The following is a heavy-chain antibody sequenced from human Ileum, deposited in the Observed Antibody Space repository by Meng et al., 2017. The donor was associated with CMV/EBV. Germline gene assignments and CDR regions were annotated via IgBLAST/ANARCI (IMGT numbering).Heavy chain of an antibody. V-gene: IGHV3-7*01. CDR2: INQDGSEK. D-gene: IGHD2/OR15-2a*01. CDR1: GFTFSDYW. Sequence: GGSLRLSCVASGFTFSDYWMNWVRQAPGKGLEWVANINQDGSEKFYVVSVKGRFTISRDNARNSLYLQMNSLRAEDAAVYYCASRPLGSCNTISWQPFWYFDIWGQGTLVTVSS. CDR3: ASRPLGSCNTISWQPFWYFDI. J-gene: IGHJ2*01.